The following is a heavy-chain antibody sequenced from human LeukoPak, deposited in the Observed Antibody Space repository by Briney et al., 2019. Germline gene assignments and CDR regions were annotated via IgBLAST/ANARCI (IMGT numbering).Heavy chain of an antibody. CDR2: ISSSGSTM. D-gene: IGHD6-13*01. Sequence: KPGGSLRLSCAASGFTFSDYYMSWIRQAPGKGLEWVSYISSSGSTMYYADSVKGRFTISRDNAKNSLYLQMNSLGAEDTAVYYCARRAAYSSIDYWGQGTLVTVSS. CDR1: GFTFSDYY. CDR3: ARRAAYSSIDY. V-gene: IGHV3-11*01. J-gene: IGHJ4*02.